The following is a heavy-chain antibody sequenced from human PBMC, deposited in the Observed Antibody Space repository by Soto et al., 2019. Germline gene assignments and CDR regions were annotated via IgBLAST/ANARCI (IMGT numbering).Heavy chain of an antibody. D-gene: IGHD5-12*01. CDR3: LRGNSGYGNFDY. V-gene: IGHV3-74*01. CDR1: GFTFSSYW. J-gene: IGHJ4*02. Sequence: GGSLRLSCAASGFTFSSYWMHWVRQAPGKGLVWVSRIKGDGSETNYADSVKGRFTISRDNAKNTLYLQLNSLRAEDTAVYYCLRGNSGYGNFDYWGQGTRVTVS. CDR2: IKGDGSET.